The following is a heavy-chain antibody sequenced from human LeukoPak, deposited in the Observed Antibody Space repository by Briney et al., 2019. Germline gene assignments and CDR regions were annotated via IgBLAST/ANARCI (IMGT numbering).Heavy chain of an antibody. Sequence: GGSLRLSCAASGFTFSNYWMNWVRQAPGKGLVWVSRIGSDGGSTTYADSVKGRFSISRDNAKNTLYLQINSLRDGDTAVYYCAADYYDSSGYGFLFWGQGTMVTVSS. CDR1: GFTFSNYW. CDR2: IGSDGGST. V-gene: IGHV3-74*01. D-gene: IGHD3-22*01. CDR3: AADYYDSSGYGFLF. J-gene: IGHJ3*01.